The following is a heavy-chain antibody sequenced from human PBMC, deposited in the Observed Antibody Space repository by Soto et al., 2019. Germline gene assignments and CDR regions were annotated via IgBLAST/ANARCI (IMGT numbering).Heavy chain of an antibody. D-gene: IGHD2-15*01. CDR1: GYTFISHG. Sequence: QVQLVQSGVEVKKPGASVKVSCKASGYTFISHGISWVRQAPGQGLEWMGWISGKNGNTNYAQKLQGRVTLTTDTSTSTAYMELRSLRSDDTAVYYCARVSSSIVVVPDYGMDVWGQVTTVTFSS. CDR3: ARVSSSIVVVPDYGMDV. J-gene: IGHJ6*02. CDR2: ISGKNGNT. V-gene: IGHV1-18*04.